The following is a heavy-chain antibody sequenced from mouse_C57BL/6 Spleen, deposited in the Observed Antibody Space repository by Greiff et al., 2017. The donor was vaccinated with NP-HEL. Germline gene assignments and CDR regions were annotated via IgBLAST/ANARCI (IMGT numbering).Heavy chain of an antibody. J-gene: IGHJ2*01. CDR1: GYSITSGYY. V-gene: IGHV3-6*01. D-gene: IGHD4-1*01. CDR2: ISYDGSN. CDR3: ARKETGGNYFGC. Sequence: EVQLQESGPGLVKPSQSLSLTCSVTGYSITSGYYWNWIRQFPGNKLEWMGYISYDGSNNYNPSLKNRISITRDTSKNQFFLKLNSVTTEDTATYYCARKETGGNYFGCWGQGTTLTVSS.